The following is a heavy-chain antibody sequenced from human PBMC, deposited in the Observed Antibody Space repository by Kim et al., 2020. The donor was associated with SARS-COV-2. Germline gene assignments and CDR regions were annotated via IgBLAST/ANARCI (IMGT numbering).Heavy chain of an antibody. D-gene: IGHD1-26*01. V-gene: IGHV4-34*01. CDR1: GGSFSGYY. CDR2: INHSGST. J-gene: IGHJ4*02. CDR3: ARADAGVVGATDFDY. Sequence: SETLSLTCAVYGGSFSGYYWSWIRQPPGKGLEWIGEINHSGSTNYNPSLKSRVTISVDTSKNQFSLKLSSVTAADTAVYYCARADAGVVGATDFDYWGQGTLVTVSS.